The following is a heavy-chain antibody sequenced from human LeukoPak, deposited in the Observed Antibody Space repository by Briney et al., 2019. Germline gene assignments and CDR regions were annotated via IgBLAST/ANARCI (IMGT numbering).Heavy chain of an antibody. D-gene: IGHD3-3*01. V-gene: IGHV4-34*01. J-gene: IGHJ4*02. CDR2: INHSGST. CDR3: ARDQGYDFWSGYSAYDH. CDR1: GGSFSAYY. Sequence: PSETLSLTCAVYGGSFSAYYWSWIRQPPGRGLEWIGEINHSGSTNYNPSLKSRATISVDTSNNQLSLKLRSVTAADTAIYYCARDQGYDFWSGYSAYDHWGQGTLVTVSS.